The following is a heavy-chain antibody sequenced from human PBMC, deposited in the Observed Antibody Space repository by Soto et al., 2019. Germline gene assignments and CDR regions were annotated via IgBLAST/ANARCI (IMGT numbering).Heavy chain of an antibody. D-gene: IGHD6-19*01. CDR1: AFTFSDYA. V-gene: IGHV3-30*18. J-gene: IGHJ4*02. CDR3: AKGGRQWLVTSDFNY. CDR2: VSHDGRNT. Sequence: VQLVESGGGVVQPGRSLRLSCAASAFTFSDYAMHWVRQAPGKGLEWVTVVSHDGRNTHYADSVKGRFTISRDSSKNTVSLEMTSLRAEDTAVYYCAKGGRQWLVTSDFNYWGQGALVTVSS.